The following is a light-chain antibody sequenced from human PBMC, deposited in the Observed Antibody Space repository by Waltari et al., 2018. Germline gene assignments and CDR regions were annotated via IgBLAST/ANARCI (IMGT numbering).Light chain of an antibody. CDR2: GTS. CDR1: GSNIGAGYD. J-gene: IGLJ3*02. V-gene: IGLV1-40*01. Sequence: QSVLTQPPSVSGAPGQRVTISCPGSGSNIGAGYDVHWYQQLPRAAPKLLLYGTSTRPLGVRYRVFGSKAGTSASRAIIGLQPEDEADYYCQSYYTSLSVVFGGGTKLTVV. CDR3: QSYYTSLSVV.